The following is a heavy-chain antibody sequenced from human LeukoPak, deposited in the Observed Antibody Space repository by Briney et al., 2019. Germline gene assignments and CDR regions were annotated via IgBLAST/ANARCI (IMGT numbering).Heavy chain of an antibody. J-gene: IGHJ4*02. CDR3: ARVGYSISFDV. CDR2: IRYDGSNE. Sequence: PGGSLTLSCAVSGFTFSSYGMHWVRLAPGKGLGWVAFIRYDGSNEYYADYVKGRFTISRDNSKNTLYMQMNSLRAEDKAVYYCARVGYSISFDVWGQGTLVTVSS. V-gene: IGHV3-30*02. D-gene: IGHD6-13*01. CDR1: GFTFSSYG.